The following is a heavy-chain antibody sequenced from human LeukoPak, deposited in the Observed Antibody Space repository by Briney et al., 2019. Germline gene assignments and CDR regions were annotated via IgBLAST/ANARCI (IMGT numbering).Heavy chain of an antibody. D-gene: IGHD2-2*01. CDR2: IYSGGST. Sequence: PGGSLRLSCAASGFTVSSNYMSWVRQAPGKGLEWVSVIYSGGSTYYADSVKGRFTISRDNSKNTLYLQMNSLRAEDTAVYYCARRGYCSSTSCYNEDYGGQGTLVTVS. J-gene: IGHJ4*02. CDR1: GFTVSSNY. CDR3: ARRGYCSSTSCYNEDY. V-gene: IGHV3-53*01.